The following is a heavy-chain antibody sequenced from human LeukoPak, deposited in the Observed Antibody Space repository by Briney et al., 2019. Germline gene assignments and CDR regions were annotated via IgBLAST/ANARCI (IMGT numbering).Heavy chain of an antibody. J-gene: IGHJ4*02. CDR1: GYTFTNYG. D-gene: IGHD3-22*01. CDR3: ARENSGYLPSGD. Sequence: ASVKVSCKASGYTFTNYGINWVRQAPGQGLEWMGRISTDNGNTNYAQKFQGRVTMTTDTSTSTAYMELRSLRSDDTAVYYCARENSGYLPSGDWGQGTLVTVSS. CDR2: ISTDNGNT. V-gene: IGHV1-18*01.